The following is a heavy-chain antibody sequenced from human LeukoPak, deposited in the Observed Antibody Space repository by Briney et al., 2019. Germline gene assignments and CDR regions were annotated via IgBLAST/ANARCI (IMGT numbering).Heavy chain of an antibody. J-gene: IGHJ4*02. Sequence: ASETLSLTCTVSGDSFSSVTDYWAWIRQPPGKGLEWIASGDYSGGTYYNPSLESRVAISADMSKNQFSLKLSSVTAADTAVYYCARLSLLREYSSTTPYWGQGTLATVSS. D-gene: IGHD6-6*01. CDR3: ARLSLLREYSSTTPY. CDR1: GDSFSSVTDY. CDR2: GDYSGGT. V-gene: IGHV4-39*01.